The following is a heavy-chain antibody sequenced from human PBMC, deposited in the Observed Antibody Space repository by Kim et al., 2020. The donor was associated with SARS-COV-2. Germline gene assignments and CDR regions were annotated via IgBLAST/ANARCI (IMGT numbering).Heavy chain of an antibody. Sequence: YADSVMGRFAISRDDSKNTLSWQMNSLRAEDTAVYYCAKSSRTFSPYYFDFWGQGTLVTVSS. J-gene: IGHJ4*02. V-gene: IGHV3-23*01. CDR3: AKSSRTFSPYYFDF. D-gene: IGHD3-3*01.